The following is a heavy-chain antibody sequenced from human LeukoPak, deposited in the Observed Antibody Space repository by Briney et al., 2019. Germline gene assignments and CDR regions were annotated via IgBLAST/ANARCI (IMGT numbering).Heavy chain of an antibody. J-gene: IGHJ5*02. V-gene: IGHV4-39*01. Sequence: SETLSLTCTVSGGSISSTTYYWGSIRQPPGKGLEWIGSMYYSGNTYYNPSLKSRVTISVDTSKNQFSLKLNSVTAADTAVYYCARHEHGSGSRYNWFDPWGQGTLVTVSS. CDR3: ARHEHGSGSRYNWFDP. CDR1: GGSISSTTYY. D-gene: IGHD3-10*01. CDR2: MYYSGNT.